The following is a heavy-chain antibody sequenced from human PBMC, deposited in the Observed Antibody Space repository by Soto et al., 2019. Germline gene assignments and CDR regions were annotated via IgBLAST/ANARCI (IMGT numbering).Heavy chain of an antibody. Sequence: ASVKVSCKASGYTFTSYYMHWVRQAPGQGLEWMGIINPSGGSTSYAQKFQGRVTMTRDTSTSTVYMELSSLRSEDTAVYYCAILYYDTSGPYLKWGLGTLVTVS. D-gene: IGHD3-22*01. J-gene: IGHJ4*02. CDR3: AILYYDTSGPYLK. CDR2: INPSGGST. V-gene: IGHV1-46*01. CDR1: GYTFTSYY.